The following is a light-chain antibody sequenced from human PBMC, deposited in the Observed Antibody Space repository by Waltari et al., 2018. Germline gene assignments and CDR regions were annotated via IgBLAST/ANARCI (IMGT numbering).Light chain of an antibody. CDR1: QLGDKY. J-gene: IGLJ1*01. CDR2: QDN. V-gene: IGLV3-1*01. CDR3: QTWDSNILYV. Sequence: SYELTQPPSVTVSPGQTASISCSGDQLGDKYVCWYQHKPGQSPILVIYQDNKRPSGIPERFSGSNSGNTATLTISGTQALDEGDYYCQTWDSNILYVFGTGTRVTVL.